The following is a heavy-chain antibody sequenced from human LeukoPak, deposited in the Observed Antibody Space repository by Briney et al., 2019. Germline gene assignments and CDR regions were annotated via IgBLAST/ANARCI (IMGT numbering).Heavy chain of an antibody. Sequence: KTSETLSLTCTVSGGSISSYYWSWIRQPPGKGLEWIGEINHSGSTNYNPSLKSRVTISVDTSKNQFSLKLSSVTAADTAVYYCARDEYSSGWYAYWGQGTLVTVSS. CDR3: ARDEYSSGWYAY. CDR1: GGSISSYY. V-gene: IGHV4-34*01. CDR2: INHSGST. J-gene: IGHJ4*02. D-gene: IGHD6-19*01.